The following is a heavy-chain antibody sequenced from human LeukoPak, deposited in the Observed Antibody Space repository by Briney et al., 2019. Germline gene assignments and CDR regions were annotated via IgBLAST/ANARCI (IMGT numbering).Heavy chain of an antibody. D-gene: IGHD3-16*01. CDR1: GDSLYY. CDR3: ARHHTSSKPIDY. J-gene: IGHJ4*02. CDR2: VYSTGHT. V-gene: IGHV4-39*01. Sequence: NSSETLSLTCTVSGDSLYYWGWIRQPPGKGLEWIGSVYSTGHTNYNLSLKSRVTMSIDTSKNQLSLKLTSVTAADTAMYYCARHHTSSKPIDYWGQGTLVTVSS.